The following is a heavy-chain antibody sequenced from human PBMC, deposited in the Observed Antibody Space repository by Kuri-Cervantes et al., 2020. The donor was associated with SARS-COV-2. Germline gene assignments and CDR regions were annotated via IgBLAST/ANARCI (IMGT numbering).Heavy chain of an antibody. Sequence: ASVKVSCKASGYTFTSYGISWVRQAPGQGLEWMGWISPYNGNTNYAQKVQGRVTMTTDTSTSTAYMELSRLRSDDTAVYYCARAITHCSSTSCYYAWNYYYMDVWGKGTTVTVSS. V-gene: IGHV1-18*01. D-gene: IGHD2-2*01. CDR2: ISPYNGNT. J-gene: IGHJ6*03. CDR3: ARAITHCSSTSCYYAWNYYYMDV. CDR1: GYTFTSYG.